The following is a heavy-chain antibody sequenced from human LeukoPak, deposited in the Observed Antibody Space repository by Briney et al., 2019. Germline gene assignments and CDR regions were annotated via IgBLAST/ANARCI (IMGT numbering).Heavy chain of an antibody. CDR3: GRLSCTSGSCFKGEDY. CDR1: GFTFSSYW. CDR2: INGDGRNI. J-gene: IGHJ4*02. V-gene: IGHV3-74*01. D-gene: IGHD2-15*01. Sequence: GGSLRLSCVASGFTFSSYWMHWVRQDPRKGLVWVSRINGDGRNINYADSVRGRFTISRDNAKNTLYLQMNTLRVEDTAVYYCGRLSCTSGSCFKGEDYWGQGTLVTVSS.